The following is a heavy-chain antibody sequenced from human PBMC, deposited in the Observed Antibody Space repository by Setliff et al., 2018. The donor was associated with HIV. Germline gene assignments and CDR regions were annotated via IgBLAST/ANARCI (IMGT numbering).Heavy chain of an antibody. V-gene: IGHV3-48*04. CDR3: ASDRSSSWEH. CDR1: GFTFSNYT. CDR2: ITSSSSTK. Sequence: GGSLRLSCAASGFTFSNYTMNWVRQAPGKGLEWVSYITSSSSTKYYADSVKGRFTISRDNAKNSLYLQMNSLRAADTAIYYCASDRSSSWEHWGQGTLVTVSS. D-gene: IGHD6-13*01. J-gene: IGHJ1*01.